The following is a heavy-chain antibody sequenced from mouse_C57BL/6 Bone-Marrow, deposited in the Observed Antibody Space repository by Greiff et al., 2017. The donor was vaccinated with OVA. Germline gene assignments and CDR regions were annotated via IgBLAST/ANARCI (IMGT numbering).Heavy chain of an antibody. V-gene: IGHV1-42*01. CDR1: GYSFTGYY. CDR2: INPSTGGT. J-gene: IGHJ2*01. Sequence: VQLQQSGPELVKPGASVKISCKASGYSFTGYYMNWVKQSPEKSLEWIGEINPSTGGTTYNQKFKAKATLTVDKSSSTAYTQLKSLTSEDSAVYYCARWPLGYWGQGTTLTVSS. CDR3: ARWPLGY.